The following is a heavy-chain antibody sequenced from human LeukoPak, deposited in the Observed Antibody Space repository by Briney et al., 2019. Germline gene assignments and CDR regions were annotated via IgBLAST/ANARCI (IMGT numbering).Heavy chain of an antibody. CDR3: ARHHLTSDYDESGYYDL. V-gene: IGHV4-59*08. J-gene: IGHJ4*02. CDR1: GDSIRVYS. D-gene: IGHD3-22*01. Sequence: SETLSLTCAVSGDSIRVYSWSWIRQPPGKGLEWIGYIYKTGSTNYTPSLRSRVTITVDTSRNQCSLELTSVTAADTAIYYCARHHLTSDYDESGYYDLWGQGTLVTVSS. CDR2: IYKTGST.